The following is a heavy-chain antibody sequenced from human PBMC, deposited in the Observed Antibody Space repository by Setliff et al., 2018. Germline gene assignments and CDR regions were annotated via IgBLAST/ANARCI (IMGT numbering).Heavy chain of an antibody. J-gene: IGHJ3*02. Sequence: SETLSLTCTVSGGSISSSGYYWSWIRQHPGKGLEWIGYIYYSGSTYYNPSLKSRVTISVDTSKNQFSLKLSSVTAADTAVYYCARVALVVVIRNAFDIWGQGTMVTVSS. D-gene: IGHD2-21*01. CDR1: GGSISSSGYY. V-gene: IGHV4-31*03. CDR2: IYYSGST. CDR3: ARVALVVVIRNAFDI.